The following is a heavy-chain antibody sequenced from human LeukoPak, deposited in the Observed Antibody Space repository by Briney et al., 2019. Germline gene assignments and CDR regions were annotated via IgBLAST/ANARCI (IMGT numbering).Heavy chain of an antibody. CDR3: ARGARGYYDRGAYFDY. CDR1: GVSISSGSYY. J-gene: IGHJ4*02. CDR2: IYTSGST. Sequence: SETLSLTCTVSGVSISSGSYYWSWIGQPAGKGLEWIGRIYTSGSTNYNPSLKSRVTISVDTSKNQFSLKLSSVTAADTAVYYCARGARGYYDRGAYFDYWGQGTLVTVSS. V-gene: IGHV4-61*02. D-gene: IGHD3-22*01.